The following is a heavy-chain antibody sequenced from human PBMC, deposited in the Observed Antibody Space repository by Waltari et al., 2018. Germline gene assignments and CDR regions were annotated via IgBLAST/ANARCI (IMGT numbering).Heavy chain of an antibody. D-gene: IGHD2-2*01. Sequence: EVQLVQYGAEVKKPGESLKISCKGSGYSFTSYWFGWVGKMPGKGLEWMGTIYPGDSDTRYSPSFQGQVTISADKSISTAYLQWSSLKASDTAMYYWARLGRQYQLLCAFDIWGQGTMVTVSS. CDR2: IYPGDSDT. J-gene: IGHJ3*02. CDR3: ARLGRQYQLLCAFDI. CDR1: GYSFTSYW. V-gene: IGHV5-51*01.